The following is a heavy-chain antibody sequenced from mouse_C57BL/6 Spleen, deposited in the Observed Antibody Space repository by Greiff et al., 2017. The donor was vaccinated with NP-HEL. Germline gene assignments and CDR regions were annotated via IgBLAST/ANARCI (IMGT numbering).Heavy chain of an antibody. Sequence: VQLQESGAELVKPGASVKISCKASGYAFSSYWMNWVKQRTGKGLEWIGQIYPGDGDTNYNGKFKGKATLTADKSSSTAYMQLSSLTSDDSAVYFCARYYGSSYDYAMDYWGQGTSVTVSS. CDR1: GYAFSSYW. D-gene: IGHD1-1*01. CDR2: IYPGDGDT. CDR3: ARYYGSSYDYAMDY. V-gene: IGHV1-80*01. J-gene: IGHJ4*01.